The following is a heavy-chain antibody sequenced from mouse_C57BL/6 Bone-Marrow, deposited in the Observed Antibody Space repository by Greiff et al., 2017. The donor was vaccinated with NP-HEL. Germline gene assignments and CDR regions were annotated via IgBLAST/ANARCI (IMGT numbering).Heavy chain of an antibody. CDR2: IYPGDGDT. CDR1: GYAFSSYW. Sequence: QVQLKESGAELVKPGASVKISCKASGYAFSSYWMNWVKQRPGKGLEWIGQIYPGDGDTNYNGKFKGKATLTADKSSSTAYMQLSSLTYEDSAVYFCARWNDYYGRSYRYWYFDVWGTGTTVTVSS. D-gene: IGHD1-1*01. CDR3: ARWNDYYGRSYRYWYFDV. V-gene: IGHV1-80*01. J-gene: IGHJ1*03.